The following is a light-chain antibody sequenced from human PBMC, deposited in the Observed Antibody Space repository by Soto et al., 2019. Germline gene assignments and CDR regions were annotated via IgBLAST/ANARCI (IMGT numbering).Light chain of an antibody. V-gene: IGKV1-9*01. CDR2: AAS. CDR1: QDINTY. CDR3: QQRKSYPIT. Sequence: DIQLTQSPSFLSASVGDRVTITCRASQDINTYLAWYQQKPGKAPKLLIFAASTLQNGVTSRFSGSGSGTEFTVTITSLQPEDFAPYYCQQRKSYPITFGQGTRLEIK. J-gene: IGKJ5*01.